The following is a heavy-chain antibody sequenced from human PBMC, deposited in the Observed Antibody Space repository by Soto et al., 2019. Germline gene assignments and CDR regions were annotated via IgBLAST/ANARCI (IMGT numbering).Heavy chain of an antibody. CDR1: GGTFSSYA. Sequence: SVKVSCKASGGTFSSYAISWVRQAPGQGLEWMGGIIPIFGTANYAQKFQGRVTITADESTSTAYMELSSLRSEDTAVYYCARGMVDYYDSSGYLSFDYWGQGTLVTVSS. D-gene: IGHD3-22*01. CDR3: ARGMVDYYDSSGYLSFDY. V-gene: IGHV1-69*13. CDR2: IIPIFGTA. J-gene: IGHJ4*02.